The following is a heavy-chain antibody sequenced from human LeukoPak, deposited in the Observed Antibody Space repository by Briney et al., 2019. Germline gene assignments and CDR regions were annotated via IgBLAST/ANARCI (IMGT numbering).Heavy chain of an antibody. D-gene: IGHD3-3*01. Sequence: GGSLRLSCAASGFNFKNYAMNWVRQAPEKGLEWVSAISGSGGSTYYADSVKGRFTISRDNSKNTLYLQMNSLRAEDTAVYYCAKSGSHYDFWSGYLVWGQGTLVTVSS. CDR3: AKSGSHYDFWSGYLV. J-gene: IGHJ4*02. CDR1: GFNFKNYA. V-gene: IGHV3-23*01. CDR2: ISGSGGST.